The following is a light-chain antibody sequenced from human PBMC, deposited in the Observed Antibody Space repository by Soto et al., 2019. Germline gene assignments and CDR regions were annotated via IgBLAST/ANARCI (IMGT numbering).Light chain of an antibody. CDR1: QGVSNW. J-gene: IGKJ5*01. Sequence: IHMTQSPSSLSASVVYRVRITCRASQGVSNWLAWYQQKPGKAPKLLIYAASTLRSGVPSRFRGSGSGTDFTFTISSLQPEDFATYYCQQANSFPYTFGQGTRLEIK. CDR2: AAS. CDR3: QQANSFPYT. V-gene: IGKV1-12*01.